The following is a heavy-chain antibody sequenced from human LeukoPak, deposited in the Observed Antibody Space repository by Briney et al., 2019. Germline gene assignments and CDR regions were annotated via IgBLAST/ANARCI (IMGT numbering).Heavy chain of an antibody. V-gene: IGHV4-4*02. CDR2: IYHSGST. CDR1: GGSISSSNW. D-gene: IGHD6-19*01. Sequence: SGTLSLTCAVSGGSISSSNWWSWVRQPPGEGLEWIGEIYHSGSTNYNPSLKSRVTISVDKSKNQFSLKLSSVTAADTAVYYCARLSYSSGWLGNAFDIWGQGTMVTVSS. CDR3: ARLSYSSGWLGNAFDI. J-gene: IGHJ3*02.